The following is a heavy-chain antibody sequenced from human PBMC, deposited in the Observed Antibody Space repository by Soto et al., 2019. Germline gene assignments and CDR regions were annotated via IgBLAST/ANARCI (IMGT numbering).Heavy chain of an antibody. J-gene: IGHJ5*02. V-gene: IGHV2-26*01. Sequence: QVTLKKSGPVPVKPTETLKVTCTVSGISRSNASMGVGWIRQPQGKALEWLAHIFSNDEKSYITSLKSRNTISKDTSKRHMVLNMTHMDPMDTSNKYCSLTYYGSVGGSFDPSGQGTLVTVSS. D-gene: IGHD3-10*01. CDR2: IFSNDEK. CDR1: GISRSNASMG. CDR3: SLTYYGSVGGSFDP.